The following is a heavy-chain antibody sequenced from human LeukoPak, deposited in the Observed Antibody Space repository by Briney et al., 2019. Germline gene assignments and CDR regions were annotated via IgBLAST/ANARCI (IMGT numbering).Heavy chain of an antibody. V-gene: IGHV3-30-3*01. J-gene: IGHJ4*02. CDR2: ISYDGSNK. CDR3: ASCYCSSTSCLPTSY. Sequence: GGSLRLSCAASGFTFSSYAMHWVRQAPGKGLEWVAVISYDGSNKYYADSVKGRFTISRDNSKNTLYLQMNSLRAEDTAVYYCASCYCSSTSCLPTSYWGQGTLVTVSS. D-gene: IGHD2-2*01. CDR1: GFTFSSYA.